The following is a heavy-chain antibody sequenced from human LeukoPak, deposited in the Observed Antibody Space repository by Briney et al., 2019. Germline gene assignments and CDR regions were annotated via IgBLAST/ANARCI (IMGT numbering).Heavy chain of an antibody. CDR2: INHSGTT. Sequence: PSETLSLTCAVYGGSFSGYYWSWIRQPPGKGLEWIGEINHSGTTNYNPSLKSRVTISVDTSKNQFSLKLSSVTAADTAVYYCGSGYDFRNDYWGQGTLVTVSS. V-gene: IGHV4-34*01. J-gene: IGHJ4*02. CDR3: GSGYDFRNDY. CDR1: GGSFSGYY. D-gene: IGHD3-3*01.